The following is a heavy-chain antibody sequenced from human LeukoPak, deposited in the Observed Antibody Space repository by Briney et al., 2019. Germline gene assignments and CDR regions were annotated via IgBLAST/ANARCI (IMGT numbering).Heavy chain of an antibody. CDR2: VHFSGST. CDR3: IDESSRDDSGGYHY. CDR1: GASVTSHH. D-gene: IGHD3-22*01. Sequence: SETLSLTCAVSGASVTSHHWAWIRQPAGKGLEWVGRVHFSGSTNYNPSLRSRVAISLDKSKNELSLTLKSVSAADTAVYYTIDESSRDDSGGYHYWGRGVLVTVSS. V-gene: IGHV4-4*07. J-gene: IGHJ4*02.